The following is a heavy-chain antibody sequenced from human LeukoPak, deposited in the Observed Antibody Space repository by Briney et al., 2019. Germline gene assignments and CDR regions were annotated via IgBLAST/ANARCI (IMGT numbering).Heavy chain of an antibody. V-gene: IGHV4-34*01. CDR1: GGSFSGYY. Sequence: SETLSLTCAVYGGSFSGYYWSWIRQPPGRGLEWIGEINHSGSTNYNPSLKSRVTISVDTSKNQFSLKLSSVTAADTAVYYCQRDGSDFSGPDAFDIWGQGTMVTVSS. CDR2: INHSGST. CDR3: QRDGSDFSGPDAFDI. D-gene: IGHD5-12*01. J-gene: IGHJ3*02.